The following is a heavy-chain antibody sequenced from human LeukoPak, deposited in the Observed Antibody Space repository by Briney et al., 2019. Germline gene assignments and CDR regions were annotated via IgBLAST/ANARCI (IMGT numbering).Heavy chain of an antibody. J-gene: IGHJ4*02. CDR2: ISGGSGST. D-gene: IGHD3-22*01. Sequence: GGSLRLSCAASGFTFSSYAMSWVRQAPGKGLAWVSTISGGSGSTYCADSVKGRFTISRDNCKNTLYLQMNSLRDEDTAVYYCAKHRFESGGYHSTDWGQGTLVTVSS. CDR3: AKHRFESGGYHSTD. CDR1: GFTFSSYA. V-gene: IGHV3-23*01.